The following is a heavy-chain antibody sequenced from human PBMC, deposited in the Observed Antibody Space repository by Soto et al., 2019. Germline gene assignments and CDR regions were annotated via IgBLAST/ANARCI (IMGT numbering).Heavy chain of an antibody. V-gene: IGHV4-31*03. CDR2: IHYSGST. CDR3: ARDISNYASYYYYGMDV. D-gene: IGHD1-7*01. J-gene: IGHJ6*02. CDR1: GGSISSGGYY. Sequence: SETLSLTCTVSGGSISSGGYYWSWIRQHPGKGLEWIGYIHYSGSTYYNPSLKSRVTISVDTSKNQFSLKLSSVTAADTAVYYCARDISNYASYYYYGMDVWGQGTTVTVSS.